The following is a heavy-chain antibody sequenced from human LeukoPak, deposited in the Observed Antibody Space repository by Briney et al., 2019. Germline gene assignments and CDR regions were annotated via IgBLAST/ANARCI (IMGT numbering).Heavy chain of an antibody. CDR3: ARDRGYSYAQRYFDY. CDR1: GYTFTSYG. J-gene: IGHJ4*02. CDR2: ISAYNGNT. D-gene: IGHD5-18*01. V-gene: IGHV1-18*01. Sequence: GASVKVSCKASGYTFTSYGISWVRQAPGQGLAWMGWISAYNGNTNYAQKLQGRVTMTTDTSTSTAYMELRSLRSDDTAVYYCARDRGYSYAQRYFDYWGQGTLVTVSS.